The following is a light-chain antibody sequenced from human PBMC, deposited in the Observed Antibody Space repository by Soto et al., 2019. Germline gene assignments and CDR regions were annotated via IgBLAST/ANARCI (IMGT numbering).Light chain of an antibody. V-gene: IGKV3-11*01. CDR1: QSVRSS. Sequence: EILLTQSPATLSLSPGERATLSCRASQSVRSSLAWYQQKPGQAPRLLIYDASTRATGIPGRFSGSGSGTDFTLTISNLEPEDFAVYYCQQRSSSPWTFGQGAKVEIK. J-gene: IGKJ1*01. CDR3: QQRSSSPWT. CDR2: DAS.